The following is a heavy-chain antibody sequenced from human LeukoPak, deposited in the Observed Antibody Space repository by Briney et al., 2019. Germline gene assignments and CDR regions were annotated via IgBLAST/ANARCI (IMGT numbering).Heavy chain of an antibody. J-gene: IGHJ3*02. CDR3: ARAPQSAWYSAEAFDI. CDR2: ISYDGSNK. V-gene: IGHV3-30*04. D-gene: IGHD6-19*01. Sequence: PGGSLRLSCAASGFTFSSYAMHWVRQAPGKGLEWVAVISYDGSNKYYADSVKGRFTISRGNSKNTLYLQMNSLRAEDTAVYYCARAPQSAWYSAEAFDIWGQGTMVTVSS. CDR1: GFTFSSYA.